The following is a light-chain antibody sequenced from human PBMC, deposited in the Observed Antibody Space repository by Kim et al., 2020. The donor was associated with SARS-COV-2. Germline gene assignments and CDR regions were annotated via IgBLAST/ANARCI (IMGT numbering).Light chain of an antibody. Sequence: QLVLTQSSSASASLGASVKLTCTLSSGHSSYAIAWHQQQPEKGPRYLMKLNSDGSHSKGDGIPDRFSGSSSGAERYLTISSLQSEDEADYYCQTWGTGIGFGGGSQLTVL. CDR2: LNSDGSH. CDR3: QTWGTGIG. J-gene: IGLJ3*02. CDR1: SGHSSYA. V-gene: IGLV4-69*01.